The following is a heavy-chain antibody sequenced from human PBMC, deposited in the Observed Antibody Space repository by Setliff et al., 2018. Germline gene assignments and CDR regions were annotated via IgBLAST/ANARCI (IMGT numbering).Heavy chain of an antibody. CDR3: AALYPWDPDAFEL. J-gene: IGHJ3*01. Sequence: GGSLRLSCAASGLTLINNGFHWVRQAPGKGLEWVAIIWHDGTNKYYADSVKGRFDISRDSSKNTVYLQMNSLTAKDTAMYYCAALYPWDPDAFELWGQGRRVAV. D-gene: IGHD3-16*01. V-gene: IGHV3-33*01. CDR1: GLTLINNG. CDR2: IWHDGTNK.